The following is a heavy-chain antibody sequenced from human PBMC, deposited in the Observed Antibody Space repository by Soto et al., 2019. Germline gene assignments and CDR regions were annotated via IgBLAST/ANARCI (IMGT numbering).Heavy chain of an antibody. CDR1: GFKFSGSA. CDR3: LRDVFGVVIFDS. Sequence: ETLSLSCSASGFKFSGSAMHWVRQAPGKGPEYVSAISTSGRDTYYADSVKGRFTISRDNSKNTVHLQMSSLRTEDTAIYYCLRDVFGVVIFDSWGQGTPVTVS. D-gene: IGHD3-3*01. CDR2: ISTSGRDT. V-gene: IGHV3-64D*06. J-gene: IGHJ4*02.